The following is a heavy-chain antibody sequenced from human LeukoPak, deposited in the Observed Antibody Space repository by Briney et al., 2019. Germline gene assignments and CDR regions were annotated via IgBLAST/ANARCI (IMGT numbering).Heavy chain of an antibody. CDR1: GFMVSSNY. V-gene: IGHV3-53*01. CDR3: ARGPKYNYYGMDV. J-gene: IGHJ6*02. Sequence: PGGSLRLSCAASGFMVSSNYMNWVRQAPGKGLEWVSVIYSGGSTYYADSVKGRFTISRDNSKNTVYLQMNSLRAGDTAVYYCARGPKYNYYGMDVWGQGTTVTVSS. CDR2: IYSGGST.